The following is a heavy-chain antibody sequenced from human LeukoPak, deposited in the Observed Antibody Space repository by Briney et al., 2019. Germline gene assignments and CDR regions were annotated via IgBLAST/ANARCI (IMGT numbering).Heavy chain of an antibody. CDR2: IKQDGSEK. V-gene: IGHV3-7*01. J-gene: IGHJ6*02. CDR3: AREGYSDGRTNYYYYGMDV. D-gene: IGHD5-18*01. CDR1: GFTFSSYW. Sequence: PGGSLRLSCAASGFTFSSYWMSWVRQAPGKGLEWVANIKQDGSEKYYVDSVKGRFTISRDNAKNSLYLQMNSLRAEDTAVYYCAREGYSDGRTNYYYYGMDVWGQGTTVTVSS.